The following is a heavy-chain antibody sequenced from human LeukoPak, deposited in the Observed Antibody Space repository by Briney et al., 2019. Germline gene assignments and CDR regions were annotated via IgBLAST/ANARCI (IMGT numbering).Heavy chain of an antibody. CDR1: GFTFDDYG. Sequence: GGSLRLSCAASGFTFDDYGMSWARQAPGKGLEWVSVIYSDGRIHYADSVKGRFTISRDDSKNTLYLQMNSLRAEDTAVYYCARESGYSYGLAGFFDYWGQGTLVTVSS. CDR2: IYSDGRI. J-gene: IGHJ4*02. V-gene: IGHV3-53*01. D-gene: IGHD5-18*01. CDR3: ARESGYSYGLAGFFDY.